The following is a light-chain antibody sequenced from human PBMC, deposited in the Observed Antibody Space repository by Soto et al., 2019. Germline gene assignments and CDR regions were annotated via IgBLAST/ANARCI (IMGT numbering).Light chain of an antibody. Sequence: EIVMTQSPATLSVSPGERATLSCGASQSVSSYLAWYQQIPGQAPRLLIYGASTRATAIPARFSGSGSGTEFTLTISSLQSEDFAVYFCLQYNAWPRTFGQGTKLEIK. V-gene: IGKV3-15*01. CDR2: GAS. J-gene: IGKJ2*02. CDR1: QSVSSY. CDR3: LQYNAWPRT.